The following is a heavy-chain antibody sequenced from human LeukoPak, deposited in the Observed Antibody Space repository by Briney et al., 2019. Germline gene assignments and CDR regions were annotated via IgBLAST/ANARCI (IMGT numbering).Heavy chain of an antibody. V-gene: IGHV3-21*01. CDR3: ARGSPGSYYYGMDV. CDR2: ISSSSSYI. J-gene: IGHJ6*02. Sequence: GGSLRLSCAASGFTFSSYSINWVRQAPGKGLEWVSSISSSSSYIYYADSMKGRFTVSRDNAKNSLYLQMNSLRAEDTAVYYCARGSPGSYYYGMDVRGQGTTVTVSS. D-gene: IGHD2-15*01. CDR1: GFTFSSYS.